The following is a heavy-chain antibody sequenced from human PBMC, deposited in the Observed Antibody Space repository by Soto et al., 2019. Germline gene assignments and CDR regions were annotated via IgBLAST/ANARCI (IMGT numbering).Heavy chain of an antibody. CDR3: ARANIEAGTLLSY. J-gene: IGHJ4*02. CDR2: INNDESST. Sequence: PGKGLVWVSRINNDESSTTYADSVKGRFTISRDNAKNTLYLQMNSLRVEDTAVYYCARANIEAGTLLSYWGQGTLVTVSS. D-gene: IGHD6-25*01. V-gene: IGHV3-74*01.